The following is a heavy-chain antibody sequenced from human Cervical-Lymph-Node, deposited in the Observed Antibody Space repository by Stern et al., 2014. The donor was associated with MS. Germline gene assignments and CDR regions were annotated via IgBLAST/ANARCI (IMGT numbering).Heavy chain of an antibody. CDR1: GGIFSSDV. D-gene: IGHD3-16*01. J-gene: IGHJ4*02. V-gene: IGHV1-69*01. Sequence: VQVVESGADVKKPGSSVKVSCKAPGGIFSSDVVNWVRKAPGQGLEWIGGIIPKFGTTHYTEKFQDRVKITADESMTTVSMDLRSLRSEDTALYYCATTFTWGQGTLITFSS. CDR2: IIPKFGTT. CDR3: ATTFT.